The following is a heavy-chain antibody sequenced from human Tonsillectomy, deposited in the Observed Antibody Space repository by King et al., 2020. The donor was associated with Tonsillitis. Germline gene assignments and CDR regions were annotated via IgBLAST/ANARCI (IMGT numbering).Heavy chain of an antibody. D-gene: IGHD3-3*01. CDR3: ARDYDFWSGAGGFDY. Sequence: QMQLVESGAEVKKPGASVKVSCKASGYTFTGYYMHWVRQAPGQGLEWMGWINPNSGDTNYAQKFQGRVTMTRDTSISTAYMELSRLRSDDTAVYYCARDYDFWSGAGGFDYWGQGTLVTVSS. J-gene: IGHJ4*02. V-gene: IGHV1-2*02. CDR1: GYTFTGYY. CDR2: INPNSGDT.